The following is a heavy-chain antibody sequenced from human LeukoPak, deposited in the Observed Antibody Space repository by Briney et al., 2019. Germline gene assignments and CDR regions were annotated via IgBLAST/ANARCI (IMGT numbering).Heavy chain of an antibody. CDR2: ISAYNGNT. J-gene: IGHJ4*02. D-gene: IGHD6-19*01. Sequence: ASVKVSCKASGYTFTSYGISWVRQAPGQGLEWMGWISAYNGNTNYAQKLQGRVTMTTDTSTSTAYMELRSLRSDDTAVYYCARFPQDAIAVAAIDYWGQGTLVTVSS. CDR1: GYTFTSYG. CDR3: ARFPQDAIAVAAIDY. V-gene: IGHV1-18*01.